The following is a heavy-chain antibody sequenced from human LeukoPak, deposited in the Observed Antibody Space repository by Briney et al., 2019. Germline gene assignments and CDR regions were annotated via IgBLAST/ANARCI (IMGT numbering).Heavy chain of an antibody. V-gene: IGHV4-38-2*01. D-gene: IGHD3-22*01. CDR2: IYHTGST. J-gene: IGHJ4*02. CDR3: ASGGTAVVMALTYYFDT. CDR1: GYSISSGYY. Sequence: SETLSLTCAVSGYSISSGYYWGWIRQPPGRGLEWIGSIYHTGSTYYNPSLQSRVTISLDSPKNQFSLKLTSVTAADTAVYYCASGGTAVVMALTYYFDTWGQGTPVTVSS.